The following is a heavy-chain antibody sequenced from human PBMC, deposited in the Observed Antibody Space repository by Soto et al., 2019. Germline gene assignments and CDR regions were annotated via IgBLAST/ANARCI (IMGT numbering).Heavy chain of an antibody. J-gene: IGHJ3*02. CDR3: ARPSGYCSSTSCKGGDAFDI. V-gene: IGHV3-48*01. CDR1: GFTFSSYS. CDR2: ISSSSSTI. Sequence: GGSLSLSCAASGFTFSSYSMNWVRQAPGKGLEWISYISSSSSTIFYADSVKGRFTIPRDNAKNSLYLQMNSLRAEDTAVYYCARPSGYCSSTSCKGGDAFDIWGQGTMVTVSS. D-gene: IGHD2-2*01.